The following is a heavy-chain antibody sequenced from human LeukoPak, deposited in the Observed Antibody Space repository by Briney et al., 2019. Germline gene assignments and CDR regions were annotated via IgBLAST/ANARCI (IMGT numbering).Heavy chain of an antibody. Sequence: SETLSLTCTVSGGSLGDYYWNWIRQPAGKGLEWIGRIYRSGTTHYNPSLKSRFTMSVDPSKNQFSLKVNSVTATDTAVYFCAREGTSTWSFQPFDFWGQGAVVTVSS. V-gene: IGHV4-4*07. D-gene: IGHD2-2*01. CDR3: AREGTSTWSFQPFDF. CDR2: IYRSGTT. CDR1: GGSLGDYY. J-gene: IGHJ4*02.